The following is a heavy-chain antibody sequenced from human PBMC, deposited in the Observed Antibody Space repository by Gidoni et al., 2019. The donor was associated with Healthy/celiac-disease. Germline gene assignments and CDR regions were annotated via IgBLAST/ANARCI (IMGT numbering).Heavy chain of an antibody. CDR3: ARDLVVVVAATRYPLGH. V-gene: IGHV3-33*01. D-gene: IGHD2-15*01. CDR2: IWYDGSNK. CDR1: GFTFSSYG. J-gene: IGHJ4*02. Sequence: QVQLVESGGGVVQPGRSLRLSCAASGFTFSSYGMHWVRQAPGKGLEWVAVIWYDGSNKYYADSVKGRFTISRDNSKNTLYLQMNSLRAEDTAVYYCARDLVVVVAATRYPLGHWGQGTLVTVSS.